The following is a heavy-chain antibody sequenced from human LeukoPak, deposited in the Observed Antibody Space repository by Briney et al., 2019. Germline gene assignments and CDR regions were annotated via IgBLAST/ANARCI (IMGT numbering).Heavy chain of an antibody. J-gene: IGHJ4*02. Sequence: PGGSLRLSCAASGFTFSNYAMNWVRQAPGKGLEGVSGISSSGGTTYYADSVKGRFTTSRDNSKNTLYLQMNSLRAEDTAVYYCVRDAYGGAGYWGQGTLVTVSS. CDR2: ISSSGGTT. V-gene: IGHV3-23*01. D-gene: IGHD1-26*01. CDR1: GFTFSNYA. CDR3: VRDAYGGAGY.